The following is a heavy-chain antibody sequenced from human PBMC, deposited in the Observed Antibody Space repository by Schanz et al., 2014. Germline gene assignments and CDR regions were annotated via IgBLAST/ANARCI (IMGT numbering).Heavy chain of an antibody. V-gene: IGHV1-46*01. CDR3: ARDRRRYCSTASCLHDNWFDP. CDR2: INPSGGST. Sequence: QVQLVQSGAEVRKPGASVKVSCKASGYTFISYGISWVRQAPGQGLEWMGIINPSGGSTRYGQKFQGRITVTTDTSTSTAYMELRNMRSDDTAVYYCARDRRRYCSTASCLHDNWFDPWGQGTLXIVSS. CDR1: GYTFISYG. J-gene: IGHJ5*02. D-gene: IGHD2-2*01.